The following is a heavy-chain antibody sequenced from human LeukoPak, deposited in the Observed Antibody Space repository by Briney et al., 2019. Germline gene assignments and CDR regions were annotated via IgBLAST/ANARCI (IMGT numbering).Heavy chain of an antibody. V-gene: IGHV3-48*04. D-gene: IGHD5-18*01. CDR3: ARGEYTYVYFDY. CDR1: GFTFSNYA. Sequence: GGSLRLSCVASGFTFSNYAMNWVRQAPGKGLEWVSGLTTSGGTTYDADSVKGRFTISRDNAKNSLYLQMNSLRAEDTAVYYCARGEYTYVYFDYWGQGTLVTVSS. CDR2: LTTSGGTT. J-gene: IGHJ4*02.